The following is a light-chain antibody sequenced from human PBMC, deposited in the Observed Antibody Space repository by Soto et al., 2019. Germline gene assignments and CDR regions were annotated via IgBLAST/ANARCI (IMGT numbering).Light chain of an antibody. V-gene: IGKV3-20*01. CDR3: QHYGSSPPTLT. J-gene: IGKJ4*01. CDR1: QSVSSTY. CDR2: GAS. Sequence: EIVLTQSPGTLSLSPGERATLSCRASQSVSSTYLAWYQHKPGQAPRLLIYGASSRATDIPDRFSGSGSGTDFTLNIARLEPEDCAVYYCQHYGSSPPTLTCGGRTKVDIK.